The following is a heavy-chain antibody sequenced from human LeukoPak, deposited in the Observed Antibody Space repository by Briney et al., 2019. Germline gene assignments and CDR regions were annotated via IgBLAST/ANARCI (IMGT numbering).Heavy chain of an antibody. CDR1: GYTFTSYD. J-gene: IGHJ6*02. D-gene: IGHD6-13*01. CDR3: AREGYSSSWYHSLDYYYGMDV. CDR2: MNPNSGNT. Sequence: ASVKVSCKASGYTFTSYDINWVRQATGQGLEWMGWMNPNSGNTSYAQKFQGRVTMTRDTSTSTVYMELSSLRSEDTAVYYCAREGYSSSWYHSLDYYYGMDVWGQGTTVTVSS. V-gene: IGHV1-8*01.